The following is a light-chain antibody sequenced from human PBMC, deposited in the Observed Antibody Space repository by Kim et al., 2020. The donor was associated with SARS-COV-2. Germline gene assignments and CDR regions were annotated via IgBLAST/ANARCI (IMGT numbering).Light chain of an antibody. CDR1: SGHSSYA. Sequence: SVKLTCPLSSGHSSYAIAWHQQQPDKGPRYLMKLTSDGSHSKGDGIPDRFSGSSSGAERYLTISSLQSEDEADYYCQTWGTGIWVFGGGTQLTVL. CDR2: LTSDGSH. V-gene: IGLV4-69*01. CDR3: QTWGTGIWV. J-gene: IGLJ3*02.